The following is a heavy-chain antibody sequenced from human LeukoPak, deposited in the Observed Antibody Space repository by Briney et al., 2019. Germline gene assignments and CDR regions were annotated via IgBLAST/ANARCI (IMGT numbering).Heavy chain of an antibody. CDR3: ARDSSRDIVVVPAAIRLGAFDI. Sequence: GASVKVSCKASGGTFSSYAISWVRQAPGQGLEWMGGIIPIFGTANYAQKFQGRVTITTDESTSTAYMELSSLRSEDTAVYYCARDSSRDIVVVPAAIRLGAFDIWGQGTMVTVSS. CDR2: IIPIFGTA. D-gene: IGHD2-2*02. V-gene: IGHV1-69*05. CDR1: GGTFSSYA. J-gene: IGHJ3*02.